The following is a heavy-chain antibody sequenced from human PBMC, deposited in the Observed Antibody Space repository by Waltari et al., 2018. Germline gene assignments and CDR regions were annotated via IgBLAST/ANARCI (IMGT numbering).Heavy chain of an antibody. J-gene: IGHJ4*02. Sequence: DVQLLESGGGLVQPGGSLSLSCAVSGLTFSSYAITWVRRAPGKGLELVSVIYSGGSAYYADSVKGRFTISRDNSKNTLYLQMNSLRAEDTAVYYCAKGGGSGWTAFYEYWGQGTLVTVSS. V-gene: IGHV3-23*03. CDR3: AKGGGSGWTAFYEY. CDR2: IYSGGSA. CDR1: GLTFSSYA. D-gene: IGHD6-19*01.